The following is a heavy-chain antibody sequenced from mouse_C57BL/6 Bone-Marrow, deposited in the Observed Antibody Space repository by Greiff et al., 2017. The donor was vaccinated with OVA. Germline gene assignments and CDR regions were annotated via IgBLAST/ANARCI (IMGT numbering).Heavy chain of an antibody. CDR1: GYTFTDYY. CDR3: ARGSKGDAMDY. D-gene: IGHD1-3*01. V-gene: IGHV1-26*01. J-gene: IGHJ4*01. Sequence: EVQLQQSGPELVKPGASVKISCKASGYTFTDYYMNWVKQSHGKSLEWIGDINPNNGGTSYNQKFKGKATLTVDKSSSTAYMELRSLTSEDSAVYYCARGSKGDAMDYWGQGTSVTVSS. CDR2: INPNNGGT.